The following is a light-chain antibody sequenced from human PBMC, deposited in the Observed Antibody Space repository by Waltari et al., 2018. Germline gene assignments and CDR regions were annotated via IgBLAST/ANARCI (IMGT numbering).Light chain of an antibody. V-gene: IGKV3-11*01. J-gene: IGKJ4*01. Sequence: EIVLTQSPVTLAMSPGERATLSCRASQSIGNYLAWYQHKPGQAPRLLIYDASNRATGIPDRVSGSGSGTDFTLTINSLEPEDFTVYYCQQRSDWPFLTFGGGTKVEIK. CDR3: QQRSDWPFLT. CDR1: QSIGNY. CDR2: DAS.